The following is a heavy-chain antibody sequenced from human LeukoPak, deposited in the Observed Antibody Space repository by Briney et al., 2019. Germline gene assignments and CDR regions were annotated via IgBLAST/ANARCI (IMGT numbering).Heavy chain of an antibody. CDR3: ARSTYDSSGYLFDY. CDR1: GYSFTNYW. CDR2: IYPGDSDT. Sequence: GESLNISCKGSGYSFTNYWVGWVRQMPGKGLEWMGIIYPGDSDTRYSPSFEGQVTISADRSISTAYLQWSSLKASDTAMYYCARSTYDSSGYLFDYWGQGTLVTVSS. J-gene: IGHJ4*02. V-gene: IGHV5-51*01. D-gene: IGHD3-22*01.